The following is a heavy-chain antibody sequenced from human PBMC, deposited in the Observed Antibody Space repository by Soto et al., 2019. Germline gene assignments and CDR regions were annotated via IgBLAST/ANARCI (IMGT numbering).Heavy chain of an antibody. CDR3: VGGQFYFDY. V-gene: IGHV3-30*03. D-gene: IGHD3-10*01. CDR2: ISYDGSNK. Sequence: QVQLVESGGGVVQPGSSLRLSCAASGFPFTSYGMHWVREGPGKGLEWLAVISYDGSNKFYADSVKGRFTISRDNSKNTLYLQMNSLRPEDTALYYCVGGQFYFDYRGQGTLVIVSS. CDR1: GFPFTSYG. J-gene: IGHJ4*02.